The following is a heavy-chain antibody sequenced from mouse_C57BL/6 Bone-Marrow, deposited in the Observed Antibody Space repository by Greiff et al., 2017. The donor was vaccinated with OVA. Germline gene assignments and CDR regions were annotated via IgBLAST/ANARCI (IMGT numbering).Heavy chain of an antibody. CDR3: ARGVTMDY. J-gene: IGHJ4*01. Sequence: VQLQQSGAELVRPGTSVKLSCKASGYTFTNYWIGWAKQRPGHGLEWIGDIYPGGGYTTYNEKFKGKATLTADKSSSTAYMQFSSLTSEDSAIYYCARGVTMDYWGQGTSVTVSS. CDR2: IYPGGGYT. D-gene: IGHD2-1*01. CDR1: GYTFTNYW. V-gene: IGHV1-63*01.